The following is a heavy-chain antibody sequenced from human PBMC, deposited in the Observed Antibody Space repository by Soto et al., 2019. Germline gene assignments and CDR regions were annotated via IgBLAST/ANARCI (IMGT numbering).Heavy chain of an antibody. CDR2: IYWEDDK. CDR1: GFSLSTSGVG. CDR3: AHWDYGSVTR. J-gene: IGHJ4*02. V-gene: IGHV2-5*02. D-gene: IGHD3-10*01. Sequence: QITLKESGPTLVKPTQTLTLTCTFSGFSLSTSGVGVGWIRQPPGKALEWLALIYWEDDKRYSTSLKSRLTISKDTSRYQVVLTMTSMDPVDTAIYYCAHWDYGSVTRWGQGTLVTVSS.